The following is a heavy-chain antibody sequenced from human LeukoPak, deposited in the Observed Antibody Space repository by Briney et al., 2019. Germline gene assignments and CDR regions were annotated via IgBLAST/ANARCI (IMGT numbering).Heavy chain of an antibody. CDR2: INHSGST. Sequence: SETPSLTCAVYGGSFSGYYWSWIRQPPGKGLEWIGEINHSGSTNYNPSLKSRVTISVDTSKNQFSLKLSSVTAADTAVYYCARDSELELDYWGQGTLVTVSS. V-gene: IGHV4-34*01. D-gene: IGHD1-7*01. CDR1: GGSFSGYY. CDR3: ARDSELELDY. J-gene: IGHJ4*02.